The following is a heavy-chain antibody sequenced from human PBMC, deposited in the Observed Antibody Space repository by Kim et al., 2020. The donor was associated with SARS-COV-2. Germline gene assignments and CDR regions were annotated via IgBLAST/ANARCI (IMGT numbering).Heavy chain of an antibody. CDR1: GFTLSTYA. CDR2: ISYDGSNN. Sequence: GGSLRLSCAASGFTLSTYAMHWVRQTPGKGLEWVAVISYDGSNNYYADSVKGRFTISRDNSKNTLYLQMNSLRPEDTAVYHRARDPWSRLRGLIYSYYGMDVWGQGTTVTVSS. V-gene: IGHV3-30-3*01. J-gene: IGHJ6*02. CDR3: ARDPWSRLRGLIYSYYGMDV. D-gene: IGHD3-10*01.